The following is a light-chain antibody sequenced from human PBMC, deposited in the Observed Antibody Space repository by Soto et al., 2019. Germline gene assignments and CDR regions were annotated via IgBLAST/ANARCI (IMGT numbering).Light chain of an antibody. V-gene: IGLV2-14*01. Sequence: QSVLTQPASVSGSPGQSITISCTGTSSDVGDYNYVSWYQQHPGKAPKLMIYEVSNRPSGVSNRFSGSKSGNTASLTISGLQAEDEADYDCSSYTSSNTWVFGGGTQLTVL. J-gene: IGLJ3*02. CDR3: SSYTSSNTWV. CDR1: SSDVGDYNY. CDR2: EVS.